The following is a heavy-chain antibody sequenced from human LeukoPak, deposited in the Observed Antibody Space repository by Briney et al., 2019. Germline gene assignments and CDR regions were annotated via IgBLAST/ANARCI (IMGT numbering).Heavy chain of an antibody. Sequence: SETLSLTCAVYGGSFSGYYWSWIRQPPGKGLEWIGYIYYSGSTNYNPSLKSRVTISVDTSKNQFSLKLSSVTAADTAVYYCARGFYGSGSYDYWGQGTLVTVSS. CDR3: ARGFYGSGSYDY. V-gene: IGHV4-34*01. CDR1: GGSFSGYY. CDR2: IYYSGST. D-gene: IGHD3-10*01. J-gene: IGHJ4*02.